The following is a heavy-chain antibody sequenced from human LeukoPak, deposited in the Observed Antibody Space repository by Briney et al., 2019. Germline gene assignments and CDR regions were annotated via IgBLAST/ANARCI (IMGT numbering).Heavy chain of an antibody. J-gene: IGHJ4*02. V-gene: IGHV3-33*01. CDR2: IAYDGSRA. Sequence: GGSLRLSCAGSGFTFGGYGMHWFRQTPAKGLEWVAVIAYDGSRAFYADSVKGRFTISRDNSKNTMSVQMDDLRAEDTAVYYCTRYNNDHFDYWGQGTLVTVSS. D-gene: IGHD1-14*01. CDR1: GFTFGGYG. CDR3: TRYNNDHFDY.